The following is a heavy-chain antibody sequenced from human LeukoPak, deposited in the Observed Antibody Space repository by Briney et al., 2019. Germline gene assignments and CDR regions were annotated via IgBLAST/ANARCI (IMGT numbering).Heavy chain of an antibody. CDR2: IKPDGGDK. J-gene: IGHJ4*02. D-gene: IGHD2-8*01. CDR3: ARGGGPNDKERY. CDR1: GFTFSDHD. V-gene: IGHV3-7*01. Sequence: PGGSLRLSCAASGFTFSDHDMSWIRQAPGKGLQWVAGIKPDGGDKYYVDSVRGRFTISRDNAKNSLYLQMNSLRADEDTAVYYCARGGGPNDKERYWGQGTLVTVSS.